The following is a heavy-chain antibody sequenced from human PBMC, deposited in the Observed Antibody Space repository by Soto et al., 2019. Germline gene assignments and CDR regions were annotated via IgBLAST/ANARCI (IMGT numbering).Heavy chain of an antibody. V-gene: IGHV1-18*01. CDR3: AREGYYDSSGYQYGMDV. Sequence: QVQLVQSGAEVKKPGASVKVSCKASGYTFTSYGISWVRQAPGQGLEWMGWISAYNGNTNYEQKLQGRVTMTTDTSTSTDYMELRSLRSDDTAVYYCAREGYYDSSGYQYGMDVWGQGTTVTVSS. D-gene: IGHD3-22*01. CDR2: ISAYNGNT. CDR1: GYTFTSYG. J-gene: IGHJ6*02.